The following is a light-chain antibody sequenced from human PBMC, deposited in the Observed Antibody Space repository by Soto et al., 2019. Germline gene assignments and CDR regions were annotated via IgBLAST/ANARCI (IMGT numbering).Light chain of an antibody. CDR3: QGRFSWPPT. Sequence: EIGLRQSPATLSLSPGDRATLSCRASQSVSRYLAWYQQKPGQAPRLLIHDTSTRATGVPDTFSGSGSGTEFTLTISSLEPEDSAMYYCQGRFSWPPTFGGGTHVEIK. V-gene: IGKV3-11*01. CDR2: DTS. J-gene: IGKJ4*01. CDR1: QSVSRY.